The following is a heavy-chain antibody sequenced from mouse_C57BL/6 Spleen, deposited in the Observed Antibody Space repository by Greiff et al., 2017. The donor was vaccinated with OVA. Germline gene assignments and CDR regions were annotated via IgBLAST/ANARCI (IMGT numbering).Heavy chain of an antibody. CDR2: INPNNGGT. CDR3: ARENWDGYYFDY. Sequence: EVQLQQSGPELVKPGASVKIPCKASGYTFTDYNMDWVKQSPGKGLEWIGDINPNNGGTIYNQKFKGKATLTVDKSSSTAYMELRSLTSEDTAVYYGARENWDGYYFDYWGQGTTLTVSS. J-gene: IGHJ2*01. CDR1: GYTFTDYN. D-gene: IGHD4-1*01. V-gene: IGHV1-18*01.